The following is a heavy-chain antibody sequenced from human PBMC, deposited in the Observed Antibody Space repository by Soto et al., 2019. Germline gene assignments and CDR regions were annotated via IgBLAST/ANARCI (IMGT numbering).Heavy chain of an antibody. CDR1: GFNFGAYY. Sequence: QVQVVESGGGLVKPGGSLRLSCGASGFNFGAYYMTWIRQAPGKGLEWVSYISDSGTTIYYADSVEGRFTISRDNAKNSLYLQMNSLRAEDTAVYYCARGHWGLDYWGQGTLVTVSS. D-gene: IGHD7-27*01. J-gene: IGHJ4*02. CDR2: ISDSGTTI. CDR3: ARGHWGLDY. V-gene: IGHV3-11*01.